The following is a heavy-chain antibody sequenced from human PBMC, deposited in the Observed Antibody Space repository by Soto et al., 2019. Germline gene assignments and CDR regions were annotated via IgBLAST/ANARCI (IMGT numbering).Heavy chain of an antibody. CDR1: GGSISSGGYY. Sequence: PSETLSLTCTVSGGSISSGGYYWSWIRQHPGKGLEWIGYIYYSGSTYYNPSLKSRVTISVDTSKNQFSLKLSSVTAADTAVYYCASTHYDILTGPFDYWGQGTLVTVSS. CDR3: ASTHYDILTGPFDY. J-gene: IGHJ4*02. D-gene: IGHD3-9*01. CDR2: IYYSGST. V-gene: IGHV4-31*03.